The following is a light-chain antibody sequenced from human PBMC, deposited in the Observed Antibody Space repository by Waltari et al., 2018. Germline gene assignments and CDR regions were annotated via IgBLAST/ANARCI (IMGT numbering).Light chain of an antibody. CDR1: QSVLYSSNNKNY. V-gene: IGKV4-1*01. J-gene: IGKJ4*01. CDR3: QQYYIAPHT. Sequence: DIVMTQSPDSLAVSLGERATINCKSSQSVLYSSNNKNYLAWYQHKPGQPPKLAIYWASTRESWVPERFSGSGSGTDFTLTISSLQAEDVAVYYCQQYYIAPHTFGGGTKVEVK. CDR2: WAS.